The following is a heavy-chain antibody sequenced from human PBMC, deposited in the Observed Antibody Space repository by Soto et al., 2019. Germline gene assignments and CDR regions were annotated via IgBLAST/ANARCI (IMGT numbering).Heavy chain of an antibody. CDR2: ISYSGST. CDR1: GGFISGYP. J-gene: IGHJ5*02. Sequence: PSDTLSLTCTVSGGFISGYPWNWIRQPPGKGQEWIGYISYSGSTNYNPSLKSRVTISLDTSKSQFSLKLSSVTTADTAVYYCARGVLICGELNWFVPWGQRTLVSV. D-gene: IGHD1-7*01. CDR3: ARGVLICGELNWFVP. V-gene: IGHV4-59*01.